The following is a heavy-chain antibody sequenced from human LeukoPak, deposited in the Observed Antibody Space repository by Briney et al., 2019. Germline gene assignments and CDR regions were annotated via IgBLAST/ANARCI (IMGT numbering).Heavy chain of an antibody. CDR1: GFTFSSYA. J-gene: IGHJ4*02. Sequence: GGSLRLSCAASGFTFSSYAMSWVRQAPGKGLEWVSAISGSGGSTYYADSVKGRFTISRDNSKNTLYLQMNSLRAEDTAVYYCAKHMYYYDSSGYYLFDYWGQGTLVTVSS. CDR3: AKHMYYYDSSGYYLFDY. V-gene: IGHV3-23*01. CDR2: ISGSGGST. D-gene: IGHD3-22*01.